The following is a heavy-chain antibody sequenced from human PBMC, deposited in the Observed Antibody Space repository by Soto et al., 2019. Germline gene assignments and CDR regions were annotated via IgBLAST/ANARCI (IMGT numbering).Heavy chain of an antibody. V-gene: IGHV5-51*01. J-gene: IGHJ4*02. CDR3: ARRTLYSSGAFDY. Sequence: PGVPLRISCKGSGCKFADHWVAWMRKMPGKGLEWMGLIYPADSDTRYSPSFQGQVTISADKSINTAYLEWRTLKTSDSSMYFSARRTLYSSGAFDYWGLGTLVIGFS. D-gene: IGHD6-19*01. CDR2: IYPADSDT. CDR1: GCKFADHW.